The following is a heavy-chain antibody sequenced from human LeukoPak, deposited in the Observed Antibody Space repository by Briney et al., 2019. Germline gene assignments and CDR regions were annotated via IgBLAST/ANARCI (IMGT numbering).Heavy chain of an antibody. CDR1: GFTFSSYW. J-gene: IGHJ4*02. CDR2: IHSDGSST. Sequence: GGSLRLSCAASGFTFSSYWMHWVRQAPGEGLVWVSRIHSDGSSTSYADSVRGRFTISRDDAKSTLYLQMNSLRAEDTAVYYCARSGWPYYFDYWGQGTLVTVSS. D-gene: IGHD3-22*01. CDR3: ARSGWPYYFDY. V-gene: IGHV3-74*01.